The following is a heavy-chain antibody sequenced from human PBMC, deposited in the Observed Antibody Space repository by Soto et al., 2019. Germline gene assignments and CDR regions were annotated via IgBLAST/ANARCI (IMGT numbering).Heavy chain of an antibody. CDR2: INPSGGSR. D-gene: IGHD1-26*01. V-gene: IGHV1-46*01. J-gene: IGHJ4*02. CDR3: ARDEWPTIYFDY. CDR1: GYTFTNYY. Sequence: ASVKVSCKASGYTFTNYYMHWVRHAPGQGLEWIGIINPSGGSRSYAQKFQGRVTMTRDTSTSTVYMELSSLRSEDTAVYYCARDEWPTIYFDYWGQGTLVAVSS.